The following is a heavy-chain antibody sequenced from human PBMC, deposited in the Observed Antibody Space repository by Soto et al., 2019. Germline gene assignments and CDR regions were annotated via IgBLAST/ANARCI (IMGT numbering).Heavy chain of an antibody. CDR2: IWYDGSNK. Sequence: GGSLRLSCAASGFTFSSYGMHWVRQAPGKGLEWVAVIWYDGSNKYYADSVKGRFTISRDNSKNTLYLQMNSLRAEDTAVYYFASYSLLAPYYFYYWGQGTLVTVSS. J-gene: IGHJ4*02. CDR1: GFTFSSYG. CDR3: ASYSLLAPYYFYY. D-gene: IGHD2-21*01. V-gene: IGHV3-33*01.